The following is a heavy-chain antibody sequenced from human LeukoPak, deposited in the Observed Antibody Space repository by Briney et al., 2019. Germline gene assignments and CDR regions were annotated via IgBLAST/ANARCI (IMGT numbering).Heavy chain of an antibody. CDR1: AFTFGGYG. V-gene: IGHV3-33*01. J-gene: IGHJ4*02. CDR3: TRYNNDHFDY. Sequence: PGGSLRLSSAGDAFTFGGYGMHWFRQTPGKGLEWVAVIAYDGSRAFYADSVKGRFTISRDNSKNTMSVQMDDLRAEDTAVYYCTRYNNDHFDYWGQGTLVTVSS. D-gene: IGHD1-14*01. CDR2: IAYDGSRA.